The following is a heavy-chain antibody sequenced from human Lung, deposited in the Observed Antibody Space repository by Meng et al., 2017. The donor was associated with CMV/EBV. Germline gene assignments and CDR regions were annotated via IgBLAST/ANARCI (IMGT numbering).Heavy chain of an antibody. Sequence: SGFTFSSCWMHWVRQAAGEGLVWVSRINSDGSSTSYADSVKGRFTISRDNAKNTLYLQMNSLRVEDTAVYYCARDAADSTSPAWFDPWGQGTLVTVSS. J-gene: IGHJ5*02. CDR1: GFTFSSCW. V-gene: IGHV3-74*01. CDR3: ARDAADSTSPAWFDP. D-gene: IGHD2-2*01. CDR2: INSDGSST.